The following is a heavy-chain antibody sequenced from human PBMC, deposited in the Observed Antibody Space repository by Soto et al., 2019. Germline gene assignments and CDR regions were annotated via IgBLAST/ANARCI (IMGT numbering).Heavy chain of an antibody. V-gene: IGHV1-18*01. Sequence: ASVKVSCKASGYTFTSYGISWVRQAPGQGLEWMGWISAYNGNTNYAQKLQGRVTMTTDTSTSTAYMELRSLRSDDTAVYYCAKTALTATITYYFDYWGQGTLVTVSS. J-gene: IGHJ4*02. CDR2: ISAYNGNT. CDR3: AKTALTATITYYFDY. CDR1: GYTFTSYG. D-gene: IGHD5-12*01.